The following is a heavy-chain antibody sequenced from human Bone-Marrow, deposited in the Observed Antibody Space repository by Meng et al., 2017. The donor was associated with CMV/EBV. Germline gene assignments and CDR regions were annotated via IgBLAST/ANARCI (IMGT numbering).Heavy chain of an antibody. D-gene: IGHD3-16*01. V-gene: IGHV3-21*06. J-gene: IGHJ6*02. CDR3: ARDLLIPPYYYYGMGV. CDR1: GVTFSDYT. Sequence: GGSLRLSCTASGVTFSDYTMNWVRQAPGKGLEWVSSISGSSSYIYYADPVKGRFTISRDNAKNSLYLQMNSLRADDTAVYYCARDLLIPPYYYYGMGVWGQGTTVTVSS. CDR2: ISGSSSYI.